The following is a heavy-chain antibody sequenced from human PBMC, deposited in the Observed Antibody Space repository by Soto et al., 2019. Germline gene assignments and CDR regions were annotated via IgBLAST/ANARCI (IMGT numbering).Heavy chain of an antibody. Sequence: PGESLKISCKGSGYNFAGYWIALVRQMPGKGLELMGIIYPSDSDTRYRPSLQGQVPISADKSISSAYLQWSSLRASDTAMYYCARGGVSTRTFDYWGQGTPVTVSS. CDR1: GYNFAGYW. V-gene: IGHV5-51*03. CDR3: ARGGVSTRTFDY. D-gene: IGHD3-3*01. CDR2: IYPSDSDT. J-gene: IGHJ4*02.